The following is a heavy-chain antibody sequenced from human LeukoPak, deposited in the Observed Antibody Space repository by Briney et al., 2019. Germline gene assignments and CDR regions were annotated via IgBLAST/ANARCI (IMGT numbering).Heavy chain of an antibody. CDR1: GYTFTSYG. V-gene: IGHV1-18*01. D-gene: IGHD1-26*01. CDR3: ARFRERVGFDY. J-gene: IGHJ4*02. Sequence: VASVKVSCKASGYTFTSYGITWVRQAPGQGLEWMGWISTYNGNTDYTQKVQGRVTMTTDTSTSTAYMELRSLRSDDTAVYYCARFRERVGFDYWGQGTLVTVSS. CDR2: ISTYNGNT.